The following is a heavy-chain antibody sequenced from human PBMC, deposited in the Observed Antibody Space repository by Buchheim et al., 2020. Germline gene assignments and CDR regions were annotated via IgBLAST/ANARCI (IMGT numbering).Heavy chain of an antibody. D-gene: IGHD2-2*01. Sequence: EVQLVESGGGLVQPGGSLRLSCVTSGFTFSDHYMEWVRQVPGKGLEWVGRSRNKVKRYSTEYAASVKGRFTVSRDDSKKSVYLQMSSLRSEDTAVYYCVRGPADGADGYYYPMDVWGQGTT. CDR1: GFTFSDHY. CDR3: VRGPADGADGYYYPMDV. V-gene: IGHV3-72*01. CDR2: SRNKVKRYST. J-gene: IGHJ6*02.